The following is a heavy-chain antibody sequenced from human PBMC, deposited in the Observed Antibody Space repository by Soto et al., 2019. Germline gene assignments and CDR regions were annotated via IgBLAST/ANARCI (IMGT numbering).Heavy chain of an antibody. CDR2: ISYDGSDK. V-gene: IGHV3-30*18. D-gene: IGHD3-16*01. J-gene: IGHJ5*02. CDR1: GFTFSSYG. CDR3: AKTAGYDYVWGSSGLDP. Sequence: GGSLRLSCAGPGFTFSSYGMHWVRQAPGKGLEWVAVISYDGSDKYYGDSVKGRFTISRDDSKNTLYLQMNSLRVEDTAIYYCAKTAGYDYVWGSSGLDPWGQGTLVPVS.